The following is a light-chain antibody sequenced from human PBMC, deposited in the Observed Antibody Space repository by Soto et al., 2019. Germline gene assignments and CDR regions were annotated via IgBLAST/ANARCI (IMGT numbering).Light chain of an antibody. CDR1: SSNIGAGSD. V-gene: IGLV1-40*01. Sequence: QSVLTQPPSVSGAPGQRVTISCTGTSSNIGAGSDVHWYQQLPGTAPKLLIYGNSNRASGVPDRFSDSKSGTSASLDITGLQAEDEADYYCQSYDVSLSAGIFGGGTQLTVL. CDR3: QSYDVSLSAGI. CDR2: GNS. J-gene: IGLJ2*01.